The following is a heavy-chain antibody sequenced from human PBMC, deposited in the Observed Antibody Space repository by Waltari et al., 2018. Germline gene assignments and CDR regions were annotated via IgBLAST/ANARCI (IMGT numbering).Heavy chain of an antibody. J-gene: IGHJ4*02. Sequence: EVQLLESGGGLVQPGGSLRLSCAASGFSFSTYVMNWVRQAPGKGLEWVSSISDAGGIINYADSGKGRFTISRDNSKNTLYLQMNSLRVDDTAVYYCARGSGVDSWGQGTLVTISS. CDR3: ARGSGVDS. D-gene: IGHD7-27*01. CDR2: ISDAGGII. V-gene: IGHV3-23*01. CDR1: GFSFSTYV.